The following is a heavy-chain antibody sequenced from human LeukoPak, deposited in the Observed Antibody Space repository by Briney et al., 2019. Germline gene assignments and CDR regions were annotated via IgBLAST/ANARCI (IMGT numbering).Heavy chain of an antibody. CDR1: GFTFSSYS. Sequence: GGSLRLSCAASGFTFSSYSMNWVRQAPGKGLEWVSYISSSSSTIYYADSVKGRFTISRDNAKNSLYLQMNSLRAEDTAVYYCARPDYGDRYWYFDLWGRGTLVTVSS. J-gene: IGHJ2*01. V-gene: IGHV3-48*04. D-gene: IGHD4-17*01. CDR2: ISSSSSTI. CDR3: ARPDYGDRYWYFDL.